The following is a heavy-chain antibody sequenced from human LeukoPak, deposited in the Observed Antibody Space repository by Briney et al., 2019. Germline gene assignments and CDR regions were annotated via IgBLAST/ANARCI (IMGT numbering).Heavy chain of an antibody. CDR1: GYTFTSYA. CDR3: ARDLEEYQLLFSFDY. V-gene: IGHV1-3*01. D-gene: IGHD2-2*01. J-gene: IGHJ4*02. CDR2: INAGNGNT. Sequence: ASVQVSCKASGYTFTSYAMHWVGQAPGKRLEWMGWINAGNGNTKYSQKFQGRVTITRDTSASTAYMELSSLRSEDTAVYYCARDLEEYQLLFSFDYWGQGALVTVSS.